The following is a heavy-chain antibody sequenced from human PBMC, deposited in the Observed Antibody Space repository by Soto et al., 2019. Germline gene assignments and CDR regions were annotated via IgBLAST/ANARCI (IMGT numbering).Heavy chain of an antibody. Sequence: EVQLLESGGGLVQPGGSLRLSSAASGFTFSSYAMSWVRQAPGKGLEWVSAISGSGGSTYYADSVKGRFTISRDNSKNTLYLQMNSLRAEDTAVYYCAKDVIVATILGGYYFDYWGQGTLVTVSS. CDR3: AKDVIVATILGGYYFDY. J-gene: IGHJ4*02. CDR2: ISGSGGST. D-gene: IGHD5-12*01. CDR1: GFTFSSYA. V-gene: IGHV3-23*01.